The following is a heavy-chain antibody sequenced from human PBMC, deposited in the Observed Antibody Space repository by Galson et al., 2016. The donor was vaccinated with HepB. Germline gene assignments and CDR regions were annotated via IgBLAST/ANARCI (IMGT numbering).Heavy chain of an antibody. CDR3: ARLRPEYNYAYDY. J-gene: IGHJ4*02. CDR2: FYGGGTI. V-gene: IGHV3-53*01. D-gene: IGHD5-18*01. CDR1: GFTVSSNH. Sequence: SLRLSCAASGFTVSSNHMGWVRQAPGKGLEWVSVFYGGGTINYADPVKGRFTVSRENSENTLFLQMNSLRADDTAVYYCARLRPEYNYAYDYWGQGTLVTVSS.